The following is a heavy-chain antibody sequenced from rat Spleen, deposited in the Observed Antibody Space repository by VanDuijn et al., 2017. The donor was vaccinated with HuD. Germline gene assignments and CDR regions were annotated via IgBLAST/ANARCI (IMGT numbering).Heavy chain of an antibody. V-gene: IGHV5-7*01. D-gene: IGHD4-3*01. J-gene: IGHJ4*01. CDR3: ARHGAGYGVMDA. CDR1: GFTFSDYN. CDR2: ISYDGSST. Sequence: EVQLVESGGGLVQPGRSLKLSCAASGFTFSDYNMAWVRQAPRKGLEWVATISYDGSSTYYRDSVKGRFTISRDNAKSTLDLQMDSLRSEDTATYYCARHGAGYGVMDAWGQGASVTVSS.